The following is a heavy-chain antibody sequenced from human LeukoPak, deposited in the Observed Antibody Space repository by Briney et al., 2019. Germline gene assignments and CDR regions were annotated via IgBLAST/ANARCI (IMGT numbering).Heavy chain of an antibody. CDR3: ARAAYVLQFLEWLRKYYFDY. V-gene: IGHV4-34*01. D-gene: IGHD3-3*01. Sequence: SETLSLTCAVYGGSFSGYYWSWIRQPPGKGLEWIGEINHSGSTNYNPSLKIRVTISVDPSKNQFSLKLSSVTAADTAVYYCARAAYVLQFLEWLRKYYFDYWGQGTLVTVSS. J-gene: IGHJ4*02. CDR2: INHSGST. CDR1: GGSFSGYY.